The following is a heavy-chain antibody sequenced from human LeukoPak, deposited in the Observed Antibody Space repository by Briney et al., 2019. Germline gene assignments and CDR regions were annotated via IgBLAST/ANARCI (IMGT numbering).Heavy chain of an antibody. J-gene: IGHJ5*02. CDR3: TRSKHYYDSSGYQFDP. D-gene: IGHD3-22*01. Sequence: GGSLRLSCTASGFTFSDFAMSWVRQAPGKGLEWVGFIRSKDYGGTTEYAASVKGRFTISRDDSKSIAYLQMNSLKTEDTAVYYCTRSKHYYDSSGYQFDPWGQGTLVTVSS. CDR1: GFTFSDFA. V-gene: IGHV3-49*04. CDR2: IRSKDYGGTT.